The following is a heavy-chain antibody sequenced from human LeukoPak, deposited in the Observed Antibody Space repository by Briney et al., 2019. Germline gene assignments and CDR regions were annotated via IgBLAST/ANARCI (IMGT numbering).Heavy chain of an antibody. CDR2: IYYSGST. D-gene: IGHD4-23*01. J-gene: IGHJ4*02. CDR1: GGSISSYY. Sequence: PSETLSLTCTVSGGSISSYYWSWIRQPLGKGLEWIGYIYYSGSTNYNPSLKSRVTISRDMSTNQFSLKMTSVTAADTAVYFCARDMGAPDYGSYSVDYWGQGTLVTVSS. V-gene: IGHV4-59*01. CDR3: ARDMGAPDYGSYSVDY.